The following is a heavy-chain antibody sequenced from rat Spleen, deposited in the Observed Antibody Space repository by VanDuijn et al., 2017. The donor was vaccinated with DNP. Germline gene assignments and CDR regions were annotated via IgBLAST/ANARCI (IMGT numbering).Heavy chain of an antibody. J-gene: IGHJ1*01. CDR1: GFTFNKYW. CDR2: ITSSGGST. Sequence: EVQLVESGGDLVQPGRSLKLSCVASGFTFNKYWMTWIRQVPGKGLEWVAAITSSGGSTYYPDSVKGRFTISRDNAKNTLYLQMNSLRSEDTATYYCARWNNNYWSFDFWGPGTMVTVSS. V-gene: IGHV5-31*01. D-gene: IGHD1-10*01. CDR3: ARWNNNYWSFDF.